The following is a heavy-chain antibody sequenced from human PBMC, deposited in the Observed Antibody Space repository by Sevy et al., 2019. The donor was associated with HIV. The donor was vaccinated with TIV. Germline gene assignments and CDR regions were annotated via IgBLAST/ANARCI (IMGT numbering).Heavy chain of an antibody. CDR2: IYYSGST. CDR3: ASAALATVTIKGYYYGMDV. J-gene: IGHJ6*02. CDR1: GGSISSYY. D-gene: IGHD4-17*01. Sequence: SETLSLTCTVSGGSISSYYWSWIRQPPGKGLEWIGDIYYSGSTNYNPSLKSRVTISVDTSKNQFSLKLSSVTAADTAVYYCASAALATVTIKGYYYGMDVWGQGTTVTVSS. V-gene: IGHV4-59*01.